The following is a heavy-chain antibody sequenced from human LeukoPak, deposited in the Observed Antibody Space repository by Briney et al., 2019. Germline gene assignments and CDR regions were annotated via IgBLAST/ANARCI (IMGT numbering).Heavy chain of an antibody. J-gene: IGHJ2*01. CDR1: GFTFSSYS. Sequence: GGSLRLSCAASGFTFSSYSMNWVRLAPGKGLEWVSYISSTSSTIYYADSVKGRFTISRDNAKNSLYLQMHSLRDGDTAVYYCATGGYFDLWGRGTLVTVSS. V-gene: IGHV3-48*02. CDR2: ISSTSSTI. CDR3: ATGGYFDL.